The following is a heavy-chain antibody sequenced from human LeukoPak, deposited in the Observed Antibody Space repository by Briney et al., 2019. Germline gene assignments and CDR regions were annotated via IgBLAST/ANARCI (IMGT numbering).Heavy chain of an antibody. Sequence: GGSLRLSCAASGFIFSNNAMSWVRQAPGKGLEWVSAISHSGDNTYDADSVRGRFPISRDNAKNTLYLQMNSLRAEDTAVYYCAKVPTTVTTGFDSWGQGTLVTVSS. J-gene: IGHJ4*02. CDR2: ISHSGDNT. CDR1: GFIFSNNA. V-gene: IGHV3-23*01. D-gene: IGHD4-17*01. CDR3: AKVPTTVTTGFDS.